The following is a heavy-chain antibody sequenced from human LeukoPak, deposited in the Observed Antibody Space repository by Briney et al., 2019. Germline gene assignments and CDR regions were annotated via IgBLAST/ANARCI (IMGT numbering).Heavy chain of an antibody. CDR1: GGSISSSSYY. J-gene: IGHJ4*02. Sequence: PSETLSLTCTVSGGSISSSSYYWGWIRQPPGKGLEWIGYIYTSGSTNYNPSLKSRVTISVDTSKNQFSLKLSSVTAADTAVYYCARTYYDILTGYYTFDYWGQGTLVTVSS. CDR2: IYTSGST. V-gene: IGHV4-61*05. CDR3: ARTYYDILTGYYTFDY. D-gene: IGHD3-9*01.